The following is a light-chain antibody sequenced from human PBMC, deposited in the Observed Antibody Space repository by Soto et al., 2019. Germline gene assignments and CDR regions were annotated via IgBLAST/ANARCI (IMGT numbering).Light chain of an antibody. V-gene: IGLV2-23*01. Sequence: QSALTQPASVSGSPGQSITISCTGTINDVGTYNLVSWYQQLPGKAPKLMIYEANKRPSGVSNRFSGSKSGNTASLTISGLQAEDEADYYCCSYAGSPRVFGGGTKRTVL. CDR1: INDVGTYNL. CDR2: EAN. CDR3: CSYAGSPRV. J-gene: IGLJ3*02.